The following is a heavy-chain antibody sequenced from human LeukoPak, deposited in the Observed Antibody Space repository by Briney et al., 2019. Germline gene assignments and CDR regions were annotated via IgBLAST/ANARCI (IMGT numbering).Heavy chain of an antibody. CDR1: GGSISSYY. Sequence: SETLSLTCTVSGGSISSYYWSWIRQPPGKGLEWIGYIYYSGSTNYNPSLKSRVTISVDTSKNQFSLKLSSVTAADTAVYYCARLYPRKKLTQPLDAFDIWGQGTMVTVSS. V-gene: IGHV4-59*08. CDR3: ARLYPRKKLTQPLDAFDI. J-gene: IGHJ3*02. D-gene: IGHD4/OR15-4a*01. CDR2: IYYSGST.